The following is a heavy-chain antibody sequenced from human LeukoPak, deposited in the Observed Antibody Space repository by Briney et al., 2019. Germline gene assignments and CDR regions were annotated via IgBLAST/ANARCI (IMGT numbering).Heavy chain of an antibody. V-gene: IGHV1-18*01. D-gene: IGHD1-26*01. Sequence: ASVKVSCKASGYTFTSYGVSWVRRAPGQGLEWMGWISANTGNTNYVQTLQGRVSMTTDTSTSTAYMELRNLRSDDTAVYYCAGVGVRATHYYYYGMDVWGQGTTVTVSS. CDR2: ISANTGNT. J-gene: IGHJ6*02. CDR3: AGVGVRATHYYYYGMDV. CDR1: GYTFTSYG.